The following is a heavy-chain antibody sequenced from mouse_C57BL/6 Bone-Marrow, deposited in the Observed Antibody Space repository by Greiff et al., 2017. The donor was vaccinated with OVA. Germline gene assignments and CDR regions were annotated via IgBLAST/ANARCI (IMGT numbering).Heavy chain of an antibody. Sequence: VQLQQSGAELVMPGASVKLSCKASGYTFTSYWMHWVNQRPGQGLEWIGEIDPSDSYTKYNQKFKGKSTLTADKSSSTAYMQLSSLPSEDSAVYYCARSPQFAYWGQGTLVTVSA. CDR3: ARSPQFAY. CDR1: GYTFTSYW. CDR2: IDPSDSYT. J-gene: IGHJ3*01. V-gene: IGHV1-69*01.